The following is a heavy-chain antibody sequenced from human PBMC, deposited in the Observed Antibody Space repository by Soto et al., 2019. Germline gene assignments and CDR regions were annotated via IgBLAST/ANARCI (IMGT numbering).Heavy chain of an antibody. J-gene: IGHJ4*02. CDR1: GYTFTNYY. V-gene: IGHV1-46*01. CDR2: INPSGGTT. D-gene: IGHD6-13*01. CDR3: AKGPHIAAAAPASYYFDY. Sequence: GASVKVSCKASGYTFTNYYIHWVRQAPGQGLEWMGIINPSGGTTTYTQKFQGRVTLTRDTSTSTVYVELNSLRAEDTAVYYCAKGPHIAAAAPASYYFDYWGQGTLVTVSS.